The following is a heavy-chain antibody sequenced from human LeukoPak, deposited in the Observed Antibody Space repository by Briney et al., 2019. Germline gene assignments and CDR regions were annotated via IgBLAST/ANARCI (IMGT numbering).Heavy chain of an antibody. Sequence: SETLSLTCTASGGSISSYYWSWIRQPPGKGLEWIGYIYYSGSTNYNPSLKSRVTISVDTSKNQFSLKLSSVTAADTAVYYCAKLDVWGSYRYTDWGQGTLVTVSS. J-gene: IGHJ4*02. CDR3: AKLDVWGSYRYTD. CDR2: IYYSGST. V-gene: IGHV4-59*01. D-gene: IGHD3-16*02. CDR1: GGSISSYY.